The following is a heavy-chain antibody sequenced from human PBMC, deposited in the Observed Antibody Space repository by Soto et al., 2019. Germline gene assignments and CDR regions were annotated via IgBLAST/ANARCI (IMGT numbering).Heavy chain of an antibody. CDR1: GYTFTSYY. Sequence: GASVKVSCKASGYTFTSYYMHRVRQAPGQGLEWMGITTPSGGSTSYAQKFQGRVTMTRDTSTSTVYMELSSLRSEGTAVYYCARDGDGYNQDIDYWGQGTLVTVSS. V-gene: IGHV1-46*03. CDR3: ARDGDGYNQDIDY. J-gene: IGHJ4*02. D-gene: IGHD5-12*01. CDR2: TTPSGGST.